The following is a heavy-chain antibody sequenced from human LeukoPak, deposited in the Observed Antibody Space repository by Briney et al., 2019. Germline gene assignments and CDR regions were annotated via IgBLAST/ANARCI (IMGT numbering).Heavy chain of an antibody. CDR3: ARDCSSTSCYTFDY. V-gene: IGHV3-21*01. CDR1: GFTFSSYS. D-gene: IGHD2-2*02. J-gene: IGHJ4*02. CDR2: ISSSSSYI. Sequence: GGSLRLSCAASGFTFSSYSMTWVRQAPGKGLEWVSSISSSSSYIYYADSVKGRFTISRDNAKNSLYLQMNSLRAEDTAVYYCARDCSSTSCYTFDYWGQGTLVTVSS.